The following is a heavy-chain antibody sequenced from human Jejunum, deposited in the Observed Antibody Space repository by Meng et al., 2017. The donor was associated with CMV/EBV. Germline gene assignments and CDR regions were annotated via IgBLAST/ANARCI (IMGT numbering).Heavy chain of an antibody. D-gene: IGHD4-17*01. CDR3: ARLYGDYNNNYYYGMDV. CDR1: FSDYS. CDR2: ISASGGTP. V-gene: IGHV3-23*01. Sequence: FSDYSMTWVRQAPGKGLEWVSTISASGGTPYYPDSMKGRFTVSRDNSKNTVYLQINSQRAEDTALYYCARLYGDYNNNYYYGMDVWGQGTTVTVSS. J-gene: IGHJ6*02.